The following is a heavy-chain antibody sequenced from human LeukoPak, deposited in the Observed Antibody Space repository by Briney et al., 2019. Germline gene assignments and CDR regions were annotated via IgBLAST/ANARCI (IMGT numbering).Heavy chain of an antibody. CDR3: ARADLTYYDFWSGYKLLDY. V-gene: IGHV1-2*02. J-gene: IGHJ4*02. D-gene: IGHD3-3*01. CDR1: GYTFTGDY. Sequence: GASVKVSCKASGYTFTGDYMHWVRQAPGQGLEWMGWINPNSGGTNYAQKFQGRVTMTRDTSISTAYMELSRLRSDDTAVYYCARADLTYYDFWSGYKLLDYWGQGTLVTVSS. CDR2: INPNSGGT.